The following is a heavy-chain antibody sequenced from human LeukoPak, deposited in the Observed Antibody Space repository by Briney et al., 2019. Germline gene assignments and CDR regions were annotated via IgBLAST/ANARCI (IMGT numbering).Heavy chain of an antibody. D-gene: IGHD3-22*01. CDR2: IYQSGNT. J-gene: IGHJ6*03. Sequence: SETLSLTCTVSGYSIKSGYYWGWIRQPPGKGLEWIGSIYQSGNTYSNPSLKSRLTISVETSKNQFSLKLSSVTAADTAVYYCTRGSIAYYYMDVWGKGTTVTISS. CDR1: GYSIKSGYY. CDR3: TRGSIAYYYMDV. V-gene: IGHV4-38-2*02.